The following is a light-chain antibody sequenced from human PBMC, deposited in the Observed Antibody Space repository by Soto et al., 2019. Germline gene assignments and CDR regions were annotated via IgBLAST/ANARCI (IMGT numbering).Light chain of an antibody. CDR2: AAS. CDR1: QSVSSTY. V-gene: IGKV3-20*01. CDR3: RQYINSQWT. J-gene: IGKJ1*01. Sequence: EIVLTQSPGTLSLSPGERATLSCRPSQSVSSTYLDWYQQKPGQAPRLLIYAASSRATGIPDRFSGGASETDFPLTISRLEPDDFAVYYCRQYINSQWTFGQGTKVEIK.